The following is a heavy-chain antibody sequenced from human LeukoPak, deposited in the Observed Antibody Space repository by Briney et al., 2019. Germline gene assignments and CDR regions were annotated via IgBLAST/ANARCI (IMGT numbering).Heavy chain of an antibody. CDR1: GFTVSSNY. Sequence: PGGSLRLSCAASGFTVSSNYISWVRQAPGKGLEWVSVIYSGDGTYYADSVTGRFTISRDNSKNTLYLQMNSLRAEDTAVYYCAGTAAAWKYAYDIWGRGTMVTISS. CDR2: IYSGDGT. V-gene: IGHV3-66*01. J-gene: IGHJ3*02. CDR3: AGTAAAWKYAYDI. D-gene: IGHD6-13*01.